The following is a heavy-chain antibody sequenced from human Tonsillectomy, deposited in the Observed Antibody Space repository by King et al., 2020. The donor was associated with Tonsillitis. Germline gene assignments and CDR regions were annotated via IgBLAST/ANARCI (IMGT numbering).Heavy chain of an antibody. V-gene: IGHV1-2*02. CDR3: AREGPTLVRAAAEP. CDR2: INPNSGGT. J-gene: IGHJ5*02. Sequence: VQLVESGAEVKKPGASVKVSCKASGYTFTGYYMHWVRQAPGQGLEWMGWINPNSGGTNYAQKFQGRVTMTRDTSISTAYMELRRRRSDDTAVYYCAREGPTLVRAAAEPWGQGTLVTVSS. CDR1: GYTFTGYY. D-gene: IGHD6-13*01.